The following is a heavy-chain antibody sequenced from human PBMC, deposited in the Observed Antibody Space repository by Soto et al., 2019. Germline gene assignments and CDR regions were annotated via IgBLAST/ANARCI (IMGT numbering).Heavy chain of an antibody. V-gene: IGHV1-18*01. CDR1: GYTFTSYG. J-gene: IGHJ6*03. Sequence: GASVKVSCKASGYTFTSYGISWVRQAPGQGLEWMGWISAYNGNTNYAQKLQGRVTMTTDTSTSTAYMELSRLRSDDTAVYYCVRANFAHIVVANYYYMDVWGKRTTVSVSS. D-gene: IGHD2-2*01. CDR3: VRANFAHIVVANYYYMDV. CDR2: ISAYNGNT.